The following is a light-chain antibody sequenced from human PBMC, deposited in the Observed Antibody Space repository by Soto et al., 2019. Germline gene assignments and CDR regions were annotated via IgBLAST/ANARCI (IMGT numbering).Light chain of an antibody. CDR3: QSYDSSLSGYVV. CDR2: GNS. Sequence: QSVLTQPPSVSGAPGQRVTISCTGSSSNIGAGYDVPWYQQLPGTAPKLLIYGNSNRPSGVPDRFSGSKSGTSASLAITGLHAEDEADYCSQSYDSSLSGYVVFVGGTKLTVL. CDR1: SSNIGAGYD. V-gene: IGLV1-40*01. J-gene: IGLJ2*01.